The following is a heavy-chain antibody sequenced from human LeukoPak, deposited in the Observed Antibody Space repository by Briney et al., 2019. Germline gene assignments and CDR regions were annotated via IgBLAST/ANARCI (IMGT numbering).Heavy chain of an antibody. Sequence: ASVKVSCMAYGYTFTDYYMNWVRQAHGHGLEWMGIITPRGGSTIYAQKFQGRVTMTRAMSTSQVYMELSSLRSEYTAVYYFARAAYYYGSGRGFNYYYMDVWGKGTTVTVSS. D-gene: IGHD3-10*01. CDR3: ARAAYYYGSGRGFNYYYMDV. CDR1: GYTFTDYY. CDR2: ITPRGGST. J-gene: IGHJ6*03. V-gene: IGHV1-46*01.